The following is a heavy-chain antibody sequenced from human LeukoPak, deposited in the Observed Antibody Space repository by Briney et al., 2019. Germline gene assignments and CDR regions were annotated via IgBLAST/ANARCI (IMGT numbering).Heavy chain of an antibody. D-gene: IGHD4-17*01. V-gene: IGHV3-33*03. CDR2: VFSDGTYK. CDR3: AKGPLYYYGDNAWFGP. Sequence: GGSLRLSCAASGFTFSSYGMHWVRQAPGKGLEWVAVVFSDGTYKYYADSVKGRFTISRDNSKNMLFLQMNSLRAEDTAVYYCAKGPLYYYGDNAWFGPWGQGTLVTVSS. CDR1: GFTFSSYG. J-gene: IGHJ5*02.